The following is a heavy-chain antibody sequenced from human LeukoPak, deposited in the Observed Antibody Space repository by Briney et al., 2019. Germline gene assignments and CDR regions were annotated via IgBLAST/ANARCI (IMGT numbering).Heavy chain of an antibody. V-gene: IGHV1-8*03. J-gene: IGHJ4*02. CDR2: MNPNSGNT. CDR3: ARGRYSNYLLFDY. CDR1: GYTFTSYD. Sequence: GASVKVSCKASGYTFTSYDINWVRQATGQGLEWMGWMNPNSGNTGYAQKFQGRVTITRNTSISTAYMELSSLRSEDTAVYYCARGRYSNYLLFDYWGQGTLVTVSS. D-gene: IGHD4-11*01.